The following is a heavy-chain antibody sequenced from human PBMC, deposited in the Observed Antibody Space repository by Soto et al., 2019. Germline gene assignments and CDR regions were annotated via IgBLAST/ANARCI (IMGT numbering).Heavy chain of an antibody. V-gene: IGHV3-49*03. CDR2: IRSKAYGGTT. CDR1: GFTFGDYA. J-gene: IGHJ4*02. D-gene: IGHD3-10*01. Sequence: EVQLVESGGGLVQPGRSLRLSCTASGFTFGDYAVSWFRQAPGKGLEWVGFIRSKAYGGTTEYAASVKGRFTISRDDSKSIAYLQMNSLKTEDTAVYYCTRGRVRGVNPDYWGQGTLVTVSS. CDR3: TRGRVRGVNPDY.